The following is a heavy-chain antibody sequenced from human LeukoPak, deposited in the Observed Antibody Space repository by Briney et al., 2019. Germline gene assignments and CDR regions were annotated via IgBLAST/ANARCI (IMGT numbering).Heavy chain of an antibody. Sequence: GGSLRLSCAASGFTFTSYSMNWVRQAPGKGLEWLSYISSSSSTIYYAESVKGRFTISRDNAKNSLYLRMNSLRAEDTAIYYCARRRRGSGSSELDYWGQGTLVTVSS. CDR3: ARRRRGSGSSELDY. CDR2: ISSSSSTI. D-gene: IGHD3-10*01. CDR1: GFTFTSYS. V-gene: IGHV3-48*04. J-gene: IGHJ4*02.